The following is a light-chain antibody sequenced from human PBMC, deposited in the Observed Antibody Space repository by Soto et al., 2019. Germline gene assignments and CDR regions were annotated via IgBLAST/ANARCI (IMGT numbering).Light chain of an antibody. CDR1: QSVRSNY. J-gene: IGKJ1*01. Sequence: EIVLTQSPGTLSLSPGERATLSCRASQSVRSNYLAWFQQKPGQAPRLLIYGASNRATSISDRFSGSGSGTDFTLTISSLEREDFAVYYCEEYSSSRTFGRGTTVEMK. V-gene: IGKV3-20*01. CDR2: GAS. CDR3: EEYSSSRT.